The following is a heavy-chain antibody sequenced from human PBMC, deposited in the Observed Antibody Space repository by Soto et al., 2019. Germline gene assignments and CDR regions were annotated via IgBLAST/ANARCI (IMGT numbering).Heavy chain of an antibody. V-gene: IGHV3-15*01. D-gene: IGHD1-7*01. J-gene: IGHJ4*02. Sequence: EVHLVESGGGPVKPGGSLRLSCAASGFTFSGAWMSWVRQAPGKGLEWVGRIKSKFDGGRIDYAASVKGRFSISRDDSTTTLFLQMNSLKPEDTAVYFCTTSVTGTPRAIDYWGQGTLVTVSS. CDR1: GFTFSGAW. CDR2: IKSKFDGGRI. CDR3: TTSVTGTPRAIDY.